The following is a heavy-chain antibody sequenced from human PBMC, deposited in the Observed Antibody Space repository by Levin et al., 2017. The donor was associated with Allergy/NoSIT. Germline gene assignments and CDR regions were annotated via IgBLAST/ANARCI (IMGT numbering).Heavy chain of an antibody. Sequence: GESLKISCKASGYTFTGYYMHWVRQAPGQGLEWMGWINPNSGGTNYAQKFQGRVTMTRDTSISTAYMELSRLRSDDTAVYYCARVGPSYDILTGYYQTDVWGKGTTVTVSS. V-gene: IGHV1-2*02. J-gene: IGHJ6*04. CDR3: ARVGPSYDILTGYYQTDV. CDR1: GYTFTGYY. D-gene: IGHD3-9*01. CDR2: INPNSGGT.